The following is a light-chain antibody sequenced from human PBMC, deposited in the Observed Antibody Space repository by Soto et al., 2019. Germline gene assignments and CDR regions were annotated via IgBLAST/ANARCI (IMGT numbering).Light chain of an antibody. V-gene: IGKV3-15*01. J-gene: IGKJ1*01. CDR1: QSVAGSY. Sequence: EIVLTHSPGTLSLSPGERAALSCSASQSVAGSYLAWYQHKPGQSPRLLIYGASARATGIPDRFSGGGSGAEYTLTISSLQSEDFAVYYCQQYDKWPRTFGQGTKVDIK. CDR3: QQYDKWPRT. CDR2: GAS.